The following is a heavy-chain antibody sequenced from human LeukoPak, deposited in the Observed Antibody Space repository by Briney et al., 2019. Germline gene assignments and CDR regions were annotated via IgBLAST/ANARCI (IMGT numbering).Heavy chain of an antibody. CDR3: ARDPYYYDSRGYYDY. CDR2: ISSSSSYI. J-gene: IGHJ4*02. D-gene: IGHD3-22*01. CDR1: GFTFSSYS. Sequence: GGSLRLSCAASGFTFSSYSMNWVRQAPGKGLEWVSSISSSSSYIYYADSVKGRFTISRDNAKNSLYLQMNSLRAEDTAVYYCARDPYYYDSRGYYDYWGQGTLVTVSS. V-gene: IGHV3-21*01.